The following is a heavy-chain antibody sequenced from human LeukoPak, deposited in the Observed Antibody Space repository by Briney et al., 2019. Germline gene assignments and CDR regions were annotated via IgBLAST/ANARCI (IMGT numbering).Heavy chain of an antibody. V-gene: IGHV4-38-2*02. J-gene: IGHJ4*02. D-gene: IGHD6-13*01. CDR1: GYSISSGYY. CDR2: IYYSGST. Sequence: SETLSLTCTVSGYSISSGYYWGWIRQPPGKGLEWIGSIYYSGSTYYNPSLKSRVTISIHTSKNQFSLKLSSVTAADTAVYYCARGYSSSWYFGVYYFDYWGQGTLVTVSS. CDR3: ARGYSSSWYFGVYYFDY.